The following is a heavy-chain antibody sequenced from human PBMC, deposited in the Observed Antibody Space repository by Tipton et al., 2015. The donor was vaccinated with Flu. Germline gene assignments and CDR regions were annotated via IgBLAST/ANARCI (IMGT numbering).Heavy chain of an antibody. J-gene: IGHJ3*02. D-gene: IGHD3/OR15-3a*01. CDR1: GFTVSSNY. Sequence: SLRLSCAASGFTVSSNYMSWVRQAPGKGLEWVSVIYSGGSTYYADSVKGRFTISRDNSKNTLYLQMNSLRAEDTAVYYCARGMDSPRDAFDIWGQGTMVTVSS. CDR2: IYSGGST. CDR3: ARGMDSPRDAFDI. V-gene: IGHV3-66*01.